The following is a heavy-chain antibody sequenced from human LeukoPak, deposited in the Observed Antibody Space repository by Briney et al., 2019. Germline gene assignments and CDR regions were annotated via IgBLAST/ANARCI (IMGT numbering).Heavy chain of an antibody. V-gene: IGHV3-74*01. CDR1: GLTFSSHW. CDR2: ITNDGSST. Sequence: GGSLRLSCAASGLTFSSHWMHWDRQAPGKGLVWVSRITNDGSSTTYADSVKGRFTISRDNSKNTLYLQMNSLRAEDTAVYYCAKVGTSYCGGDCYFDYWGQGTLVTVSS. J-gene: IGHJ4*02. D-gene: IGHD2-21*02. CDR3: AKVGTSYCGGDCYFDY.